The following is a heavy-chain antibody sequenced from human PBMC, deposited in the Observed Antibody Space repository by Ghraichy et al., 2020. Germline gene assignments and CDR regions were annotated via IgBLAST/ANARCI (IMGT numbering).Heavy chain of an antibody. V-gene: IGHV4-31*03. CDR1: GDYITSGDYY. J-gene: IGHJ6*02. D-gene: IGHD2-8*02. CDR2: IYHSGGT. CDR3: ARDHAGAYYYYAMDV. Sequence: SETLSLTCTVSGDYITSGDYYWPWIRQHPGKGLEWIGYIYHSGGTYYNPSLKSRLTISVDTSKNQFSLKLSSVTAADTAVYYCARDHAGAYYYYAMDVWGQGTTVTVSS.